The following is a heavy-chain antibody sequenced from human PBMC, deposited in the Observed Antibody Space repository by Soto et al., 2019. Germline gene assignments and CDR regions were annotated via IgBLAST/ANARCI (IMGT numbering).Heavy chain of an antibody. CDR1: GFTVSNNY. CDR2: IYSGGST. CDR3: ASGPTWTSLYG. D-gene: IGHD3-16*02. V-gene: IGHV3-66*01. J-gene: IGHJ4*02. Sequence: EVQLVESGGGLVQPGRSLRLSCAASGFTVSNNYMTWVRQAPEKGLEWVSVIYSGGSTYYSDSVKGRFSISRDNSKNTVYLQMNSLRAEDTAVYYCASGPTWTSLYGRGQGTLVTVAS.